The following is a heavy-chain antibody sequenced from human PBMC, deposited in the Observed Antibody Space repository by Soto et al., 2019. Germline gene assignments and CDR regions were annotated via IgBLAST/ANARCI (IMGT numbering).Heavy chain of an antibody. V-gene: IGHV3-30*18. Sequence: QVQLVESGGGVVQPGRSLRLSCAASGFTFSSYGIHWVRQSPGKGLEWVAVISNDGSNKYYADSVKGRFTIFRDNAKNTLYLQMNSLRAEDTAVYYCAKDGKGLAYYFDYWGQGTLVTVS. D-gene: IGHD6-19*01. CDR2: ISNDGSNK. CDR1: GFTFSSYG. CDR3: AKDGKGLAYYFDY. J-gene: IGHJ4*02.